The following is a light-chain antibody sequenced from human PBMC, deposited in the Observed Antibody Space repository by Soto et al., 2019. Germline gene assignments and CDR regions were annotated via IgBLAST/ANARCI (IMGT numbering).Light chain of an antibody. Sequence: QSVLTQPASVSGSPGQSITISCTGTSSDVGGYNYVSWYQQHPGKAPKLMIFDVSDRPSGVSSRFSGSKSGNTASLTISGLQAEDEAAYYCSSFTGSITDVFGTGTKVTVL. J-gene: IGLJ1*01. CDR1: SSDVGGYNY. V-gene: IGLV2-14*03. CDR3: SSFTGSITDV. CDR2: DVS.